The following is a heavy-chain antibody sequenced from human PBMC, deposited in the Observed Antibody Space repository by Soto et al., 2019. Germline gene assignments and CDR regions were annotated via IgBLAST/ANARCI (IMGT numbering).Heavy chain of an antibody. CDR1: GFTFSSYG. CDR2: ISYDGSNK. Sequence: QVQLVESGGGVVQPGRSLRLSCAASGFTFSSYGMHWVRQAPGKGLEWVAVISYDGSNKYYADSVKGRFTISRDNSKSTLSLRMNSLRAEDAAVYYCANLGYCSSTSCYHYYYYYGMDVWCQGTTVTVS. V-gene: IGHV3-30*18. CDR3: ANLGYCSSTSCYHYYYYYGMDV. D-gene: IGHD2-2*01. J-gene: IGHJ6*02.